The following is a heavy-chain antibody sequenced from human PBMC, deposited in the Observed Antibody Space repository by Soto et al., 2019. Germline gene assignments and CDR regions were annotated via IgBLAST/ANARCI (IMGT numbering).Heavy chain of an antibody. J-gene: IGHJ4*02. CDR3: ARGGRDYFDY. CDR2: VNHGGVS. V-gene: IGHV4-34*01. Sequence: QVQLQQWGTGLLKPSETLSLTCAVYGGSFSGYYWRWIRQPPGKGLEWIGQVNHGGVSNYNPSLNSPVPISVDASKNQFSLELSSVTAADSAVYYCARGGRDYFDYWGQGTLVTVSS. CDR1: GGSFSGYY.